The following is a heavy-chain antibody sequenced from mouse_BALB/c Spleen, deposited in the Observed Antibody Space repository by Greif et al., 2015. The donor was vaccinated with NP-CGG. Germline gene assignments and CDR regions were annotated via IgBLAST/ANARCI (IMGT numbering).Heavy chain of an antibody. Sequence: EVQLQQSGPELVKPGASVKMSCKASGYTFTSYVMHWVRQKPGQGLEWIGYINPYNDGTKYNEKFKGKATLTSDKSSSTAYMELSSLTSEDSAVYYCARDMITYYFDYWGQGTTLTVSS. J-gene: IGHJ2*01. V-gene: IGHV1-14*01. D-gene: IGHD2-4*01. CDR2: INPYNDGT. CDR3: ARDMITYYFDY. CDR1: GYTFTSYV.